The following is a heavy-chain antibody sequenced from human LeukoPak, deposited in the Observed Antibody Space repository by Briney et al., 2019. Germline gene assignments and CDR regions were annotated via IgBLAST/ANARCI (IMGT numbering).Heavy chain of an antibody. CDR3: ARALRLWPLENAFDI. D-gene: IGHD2-21*01. CDR1: GFTVSSNY. V-gene: IGHV3-66*01. J-gene: IGHJ3*02. CDR2: IYSGGST. Sequence: GGSLRLSCAASGFTVSSNYMSWVRQAPGKGLEWVSVIYSGGSTYYADSVKGRFTISRDNSKNTLYLQMNSLRAEDTAVYYCARALRLWPLENAFDIWGQGAMVTVSS.